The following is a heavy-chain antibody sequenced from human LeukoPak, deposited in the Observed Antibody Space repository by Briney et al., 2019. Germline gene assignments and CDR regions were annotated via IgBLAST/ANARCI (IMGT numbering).Heavy chain of an antibody. CDR1: GDSISSSSYF. J-gene: IGHJ4*02. V-gene: IGHV4-39*01. Sequence: SETLSLTCTVSGDSISSSSYFWGWIRQPPGKGLEWIASVSYSATTSYNPSLKSRVTISLDTPKNQFSLKVNSVTAADTAVYYCARHTYSIFYFDYWGQGTLVTVSS. D-gene: IGHD5-18*01. CDR2: VSYSATT. CDR3: ARHTYSIFYFDY.